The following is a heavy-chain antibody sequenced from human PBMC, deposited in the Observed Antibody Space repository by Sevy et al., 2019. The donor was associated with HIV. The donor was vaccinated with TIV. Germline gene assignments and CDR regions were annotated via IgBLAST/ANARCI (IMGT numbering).Heavy chain of an antibody. CDR3: TTDASFHPWYALQY. J-gene: IGHJ1*01. V-gene: IGHV3-15*01. D-gene: IGHD6-13*01. CDR1: GFAFSDAW. CDR2: IKNKPDGGTA. Sequence: GGSLRLSCAASGFAFSDAWMTWVRRAPGKGLEWVGRIKNKPDGGTADYAAPVKARFTISRDDSKNTLYLQMNSLKTEDTAVSYCTTDASFHPWYALQYWGQGSLVTVSS.